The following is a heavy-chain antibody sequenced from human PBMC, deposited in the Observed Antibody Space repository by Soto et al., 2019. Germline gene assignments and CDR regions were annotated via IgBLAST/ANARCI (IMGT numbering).Heavy chain of an antibody. CDR3: AKVTSGLWFGELSGFDY. V-gene: IGHV3-30*18. J-gene: IGHJ4*02. Sequence: QVQLVESGGGVVQPGRSLRLSCAASGFTFSSYGMHWVRQAPGKGLEWVAVISYDGSNKYYADSVKGRFTSSRDNSKNGLYMQMNSLRSGDTAVYYCAKVTSGLWFGELSGFDYWGQGTLVTVSS. CDR1: GFTFSSYG. D-gene: IGHD3-10*01. CDR2: ISYDGSNK.